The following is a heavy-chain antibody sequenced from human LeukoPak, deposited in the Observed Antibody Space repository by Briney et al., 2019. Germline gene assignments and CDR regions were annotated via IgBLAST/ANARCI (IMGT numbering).Heavy chain of an antibody. J-gene: IGHJ6*02. Sequence: SETLSLTCTVSGGSISSYYWSWIRQPPGKGLEWIGYIYYSGSTNYNPSLKSRVTISVDTSKNQFSLKLSSVTAADTAVYYCARFPLYDILTGYYYYGMDVWGQGTTVTVSS. CDR2: IYYSGST. CDR1: GGSISSYY. D-gene: IGHD3-9*01. CDR3: ARFPLYDILTGYYYYGMDV. V-gene: IGHV4-59*08.